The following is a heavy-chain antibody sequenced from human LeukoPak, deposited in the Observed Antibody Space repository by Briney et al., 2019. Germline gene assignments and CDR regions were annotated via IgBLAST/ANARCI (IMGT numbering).Heavy chain of an antibody. CDR3: ARLGYCSSASCSPLDY. V-gene: IGHV4-39*02. J-gene: IGHJ4*02. D-gene: IGHD2-2*01. CDR1: GGSISSSGYY. CDR2: IYYSGST. Sequence: SETLSLTCTVSGGSISSSGYYWGWIRQPPGKGLEWIGNIYYSGSTYYNPSLKSRVTISVDTSKNHFSLKLNSVTAADTALYYCARLGYCSSASCSPLDYWGQGTLVTVSS.